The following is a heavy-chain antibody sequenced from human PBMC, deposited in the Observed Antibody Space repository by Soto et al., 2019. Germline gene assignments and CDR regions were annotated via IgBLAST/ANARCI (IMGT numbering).Heavy chain of an antibody. D-gene: IGHD1-20*01. CDR3: AREYNWNERYYGMDV. CDR2: IIPIFGTA. Sequence: QVHLVQSGAEVKKPGSSVKVSCKASGGTFSTYAISWVRQAPGQGLEWMGGIIPIFGTANYAQKFQGRVTITADESTSTAYMELSSLRSEDTAVFYCAREYNWNERYYGMDVWGQGTTVTVSS. V-gene: IGHV1-69*12. J-gene: IGHJ6*02. CDR1: GGTFSTYA.